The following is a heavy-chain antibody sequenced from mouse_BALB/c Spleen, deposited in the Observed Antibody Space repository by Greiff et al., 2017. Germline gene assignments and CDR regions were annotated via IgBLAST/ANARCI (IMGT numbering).Heavy chain of an antibody. CDR1: GFTFSSFG. CDR2: ISSGSSTI. CDR3: ARCLTVVATRNAMDY. Sequence: EVQVVESGGGLVQPGGSRKLSCAASGFTFSSFGMHWVRQAPEKGLEWVAYISSGSSTIYYADTVKGRFTISRDNPKNTLFLQMTSLRSEDTAMYYCARCLTVVATRNAMDYWGQGPSVTVSS. D-gene: IGHD1-1*01. J-gene: IGHJ4*01. V-gene: IGHV5-17*02.